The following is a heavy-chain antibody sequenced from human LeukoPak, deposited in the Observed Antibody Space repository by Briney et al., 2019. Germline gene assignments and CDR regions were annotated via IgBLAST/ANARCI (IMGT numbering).Heavy chain of an antibody. D-gene: IGHD6-13*01. Sequence: ASVKVSCKASGYTFTCYYMHWVRQAPGQGLEWMGWINPNSGGTNYAQKFQGRVTMTRDTSISTAYMELRSLRSDDTAVYYCARDSSSSWYSWSTPLIPHYWGQGTLVTVSS. CDR1: GYTFTCYY. J-gene: IGHJ4*02. V-gene: IGHV1-2*02. CDR3: ARDSSSSWYSWSTPLIPHY. CDR2: INPNSGGT.